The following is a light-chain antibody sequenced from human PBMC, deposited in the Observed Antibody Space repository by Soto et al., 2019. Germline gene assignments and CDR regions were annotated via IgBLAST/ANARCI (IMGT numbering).Light chain of an antibody. V-gene: IGKV3-20*01. CDR2: GAS. CDR1: QSVGGSY. CDR3: QQYGSSRWT. J-gene: IGKJ1*01. Sequence: EIVLTQSPGTLSLSPGERATLSCRASQSVGGSYVGWYQQKPGQGPRLLIYGASSRATGIAARFSGSGSGTDFTLTISSLEPEDFAVYYCQQYGSSRWTFGHGTKVDI.